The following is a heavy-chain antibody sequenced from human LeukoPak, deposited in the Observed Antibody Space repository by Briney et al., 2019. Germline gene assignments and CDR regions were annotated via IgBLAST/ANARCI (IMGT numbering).Heavy chain of an antibody. V-gene: IGHV1-18*01. CDR3: AANYGSGDY. Sequence: GASVKVSCKASGYTFTSYGISWVRQAPGQGLEWMGWISAYNGNTNYAQKFQGRVTITADKSTSTAYMELSSLRSEDTAVYYCAANYGSGDYWGQGTLVTVSS. J-gene: IGHJ4*02. CDR2: ISAYNGNT. CDR1: GYTFTSYG. D-gene: IGHD3-10*01.